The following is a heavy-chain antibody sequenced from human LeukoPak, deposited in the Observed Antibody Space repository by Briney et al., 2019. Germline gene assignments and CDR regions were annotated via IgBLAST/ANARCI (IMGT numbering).Heavy chain of an antibody. CDR3: ARWLYWYFDL. Sequence: RSSETLSLTCAVYGGSFSGYYWSWIRQPPGKGLEWIGEINHSGSTNYNPSLKSRVTISVDASKNQFSLKLSSVTAADTAVYYCARWLYWYFDLWGRGTLVTVSS. CDR2: INHSGST. CDR1: GGSFSGYY. V-gene: IGHV4-34*01. D-gene: IGHD5-12*01. J-gene: IGHJ2*01.